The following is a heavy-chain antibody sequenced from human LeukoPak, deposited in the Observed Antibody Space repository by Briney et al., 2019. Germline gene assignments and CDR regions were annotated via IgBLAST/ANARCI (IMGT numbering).Heavy chain of an antibody. Sequence: SGGSLRLSCSVSGFSLSMYWMAWVRQAAGEGLEWLANIKQDGSEEYYADSVKGRFTISRDNARNSLYLQMNSLRAEDTALYYCARWDSGNYYGIGDWGQGTLVTVSS. CDR1: GFSLSMYW. CDR3: ARWDSGNYYGIGD. J-gene: IGHJ4*02. CDR2: IKQDGSEE. V-gene: IGHV3-7*01. D-gene: IGHD1-26*01.